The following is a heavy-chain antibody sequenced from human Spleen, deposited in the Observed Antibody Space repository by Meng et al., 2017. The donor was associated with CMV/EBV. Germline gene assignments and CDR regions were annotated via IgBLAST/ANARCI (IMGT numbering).Heavy chain of an antibody. J-gene: IGHJ1*01. V-gene: IGHV4-4*02. CDR2: IGHRGSS. Sequence: ESGTELVKPSATLSLTCAGSGDCITNPDWCAWVLQPAGKGVVWIGEIGHRGSSAYTPTRKRRVSMSIDKSKNQFSLKLTSVTAADTAVYHCLRGSGGSVWGQGTLVTVSS. D-gene: IGHD3-10*01. CDR1: GDCITNPDW. CDR3: LRGSGGSV.